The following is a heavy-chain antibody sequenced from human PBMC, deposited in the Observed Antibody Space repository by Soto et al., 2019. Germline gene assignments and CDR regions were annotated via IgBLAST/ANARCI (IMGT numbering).Heavy chain of an antibody. D-gene: IGHD6-6*01. CDR1: GGSFSGYY. CDR3: ARGLRSSSSGY. Sequence: SETLSLTCAVYGGSFSGYYWSWIRQPPGKGLEWIGEINHSGSTNYNPSLKSRVTISVDTSKNQFSLKLSSVTAADTAVYYCARGLRSSSSGYWGQGTLVTVSS. CDR2: INHSGST. J-gene: IGHJ4*02. V-gene: IGHV4-34*01.